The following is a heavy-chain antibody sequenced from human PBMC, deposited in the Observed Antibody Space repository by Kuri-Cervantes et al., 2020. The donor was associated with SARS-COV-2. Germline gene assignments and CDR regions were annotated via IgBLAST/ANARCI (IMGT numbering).Heavy chain of an antibody. J-gene: IGHJ4*02. CDR3: AHASWLSGFVDY. CDR2: IYWDDDK. V-gene: IGHV2-5*05. Sequence: SGPTLVKPTETLTLTCTVSGFSLSNAGMGVSWIRQPPGKALEWLALIYWDDDKRYGPSLKSRLTITKDTSKNQVVLTMTNMDPVDTATYYCAHASWLSGFVDYWGQGTLVTVSS. CDR1: GFSLSNAGMG. D-gene: IGHD2-15*01.